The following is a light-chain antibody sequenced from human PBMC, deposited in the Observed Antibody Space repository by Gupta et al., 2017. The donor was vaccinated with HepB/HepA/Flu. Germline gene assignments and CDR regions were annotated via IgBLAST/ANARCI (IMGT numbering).Light chain of an antibody. CDR1: SSNIGDGYD. CDR2: GDR. Sequence: QSVLTQPPSVSGAPGQRVTISCTGSSSNIGDGYDVHWYRQLPGTAPKLLIYGDRNRPSVVPDRISGSNSGTSASLSSTGLQADDDADYYSQSDDSSRSGEVFGGGTKLTVL. V-gene: IGLV1-40*01. CDR3: QSDDSSRSGEV. J-gene: IGLJ3*02.